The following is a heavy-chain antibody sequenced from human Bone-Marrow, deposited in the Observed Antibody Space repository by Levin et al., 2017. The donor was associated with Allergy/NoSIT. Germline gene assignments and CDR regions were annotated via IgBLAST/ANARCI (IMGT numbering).Heavy chain of an antibody. D-gene: IGHD3-10*01. V-gene: IGHV4-31*03. CDR2: IYYSGST. CDR1: GGSISSGGYY. J-gene: IGHJ6*02. Sequence: SETLSLTCTVSGGSISSGGYYWSWIRQHPGKGLEWIGYIYYSGSTYYNPSLKSRVTISVDTSKNQFSLKLSSVTAADTAVYYCARVKLLVITMVYGMDVWGQGTTVTVSS. CDR3: ARVKLLVITMVYGMDV.